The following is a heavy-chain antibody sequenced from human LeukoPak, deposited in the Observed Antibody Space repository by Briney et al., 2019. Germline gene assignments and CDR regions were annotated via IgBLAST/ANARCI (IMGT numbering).Heavy chain of an antibody. CDR3: ASAWNIHFDH. D-gene: IGHD1/OR15-1a*01. CDR1: GFNFSSYE. CDR2: ISIDGTNK. V-gene: IGHV3-48*03. J-gene: IGHJ4*02. Sequence: GGSLRLSCAASGFNFSSYEMNWVRQAPGKGLELVAYISIDGTNKYYADSVRGRFTISRDNAKNSLYLQMNSLRAEDTAVYYCASAWNIHFDHWGQGTLVTVSS.